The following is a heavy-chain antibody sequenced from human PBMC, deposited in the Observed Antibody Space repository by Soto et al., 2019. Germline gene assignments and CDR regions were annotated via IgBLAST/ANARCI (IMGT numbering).Heavy chain of an antibody. Sequence: QVQLQQWGAGLLKPSETLSLTCAVYGGSFSGYYWSWIRQPPGKGLEWIGEINHSGSTNYNPSLKSRVTESVETAKNQFSLKLSSVTAADTAVYYCARWGYCSSTSCYSPYYYYYMDVWGKGTTVTVSS. V-gene: IGHV4-34*01. CDR1: GGSFSGYY. J-gene: IGHJ6*03. CDR2: INHSGST. CDR3: ARWGYCSSTSCYSPYYYYYMDV. D-gene: IGHD2-2*01.